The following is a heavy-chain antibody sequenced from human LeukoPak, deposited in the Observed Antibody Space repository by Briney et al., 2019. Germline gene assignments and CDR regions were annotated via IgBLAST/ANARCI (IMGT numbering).Heavy chain of an antibody. CDR3: AVDYYDSSGYYYD. CDR2: ISSSSSYI. V-gene: IGHV3-21*01. CDR1: GFTVSSYS. Sequence: GGSLRLSCAASGFTVSSYSMNWVRQAPGKGLEWVSSISSSSSYIYYADSVKGRFTISRDNAKNSLYLQMNSLRAEDTAVYYCAVDYYDSSGYYYDWGQGTLVTVSS. D-gene: IGHD3-22*01. J-gene: IGHJ4*02.